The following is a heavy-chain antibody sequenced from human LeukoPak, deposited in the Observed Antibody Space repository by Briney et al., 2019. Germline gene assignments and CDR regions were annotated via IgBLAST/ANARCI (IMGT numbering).Heavy chain of an antibody. D-gene: IGHD2-8*02. Sequence: GGSLRLSCAASGFTFSSYGMSWVRQAPGKGLEWVSGVIDTGAATYYADSVKGRFTISRDNSRNTLYLQMNSLRVEDTAIYYCAKDHCTVTDCFAGFDYWGQGILVTVSS. CDR1: GFTFSSYG. CDR3: AKDHCTVTDCFAGFDY. J-gene: IGHJ4*02. V-gene: IGHV3-23*01. CDR2: VIDTGAAT.